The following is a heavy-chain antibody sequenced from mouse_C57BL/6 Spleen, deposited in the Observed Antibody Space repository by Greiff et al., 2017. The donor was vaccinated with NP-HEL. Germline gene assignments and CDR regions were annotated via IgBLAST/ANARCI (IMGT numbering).Heavy chain of an antibody. CDR3: ARKVEDYSNYGWFAY. Sequence: VQLQESGPELVKPGASVKLSCKASGYTFTSYDINWVKQRPGQGLEWIGWIYPRDGSTKYNEKFKGKATLTVDTSSSTAYMERHSLTSEDSAVYFCARKVEDYSNYGWFAYWGQGTLVTVSA. D-gene: IGHD2-5*01. CDR1: GYTFTSYD. CDR2: IYPRDGST. V-gene: IGHV1-85*01. J-gene: IGHJ3*01.